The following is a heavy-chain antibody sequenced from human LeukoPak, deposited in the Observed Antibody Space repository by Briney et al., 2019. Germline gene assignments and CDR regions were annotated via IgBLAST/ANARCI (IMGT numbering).Heavy chain of an antibody. Sequence: PSETLSLTCTVSGGSISSYYWSWIRQPPGKGLEWIGYIYYSGSTNYNPSLKSRVTISVDTSKNQFSLKLSSVTAADTAVYYCARGGLVVVAATANWFDPWGQGTLVTVSS. CDR2: IYYSGST. CDR1: GGSISSYY. J-gene: IGHJ5*02. V-gene: IGHV4-59*12. CDR3: ARGGLVVVAATANWFDP. D-gene: IGHD2-15*01.